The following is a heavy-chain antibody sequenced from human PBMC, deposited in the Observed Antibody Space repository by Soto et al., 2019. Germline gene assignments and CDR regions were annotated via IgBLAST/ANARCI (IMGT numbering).Heavy chain of an antibody. CDR2: IWYDGSRK. CDR1: GFIFSNYG. J-gene: IGHJ2*01. CDR3: ARDVNWGAWYRDL. V-gene: IGHV3-33*01. Sequence: QEHLVESGGGVVQPGRSLRLSCAASGFIFSNYGIHWVRQAPGKGLEWVAFIWYDGSRKYYADSVKGRFTISRDNSKNTLYLEMNSLGADDTALYFCARDVNWGAWYRDLWGRGALVAVSS. D-gene: IGHD7-27*01.